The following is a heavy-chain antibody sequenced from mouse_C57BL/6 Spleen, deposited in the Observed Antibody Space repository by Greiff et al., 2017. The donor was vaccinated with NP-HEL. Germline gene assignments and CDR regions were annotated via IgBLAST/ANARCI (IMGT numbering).Heavy chain of an antibody. D-gene: IGHD1-1*01. Sequence: DVMLVESGGGLVQPGGSLKLSCAASGFTFSDYYMYWVRQTPEKRLEWVAYISNGGGSTYYPDTVKGRFTISRDNAKNTLYLQMSRLKSEDTAMYYCARRRVEGDPWAMDYWGQGTSVTVSS. CDR2: ISNGGGST. V-gene: IGHV5-12*01. CDR3: ARRRVEGDPWAMDY. J-gene: IGHJ4*01. CDR1: GFTFSDYY.